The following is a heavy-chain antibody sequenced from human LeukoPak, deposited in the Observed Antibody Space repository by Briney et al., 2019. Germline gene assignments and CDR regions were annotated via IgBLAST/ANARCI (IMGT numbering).Heavy chain of an antibody. V-gene: IGHV3-9*01. CDR2: ISWNSGSI. D-gene: IGHD5-12*01. Sequence: PGRSQRLSCAASGFTFDDYAMHWVRQAPGKGLEWVSGISWNSGSIGYADSVKGRFTISRDNAKNSLYLQMNSLRAEDTALYYCAKGLPIDYWGQGTLVTVSS. CDR1: GFTFDDYA. J-gene: IGHJ4*02. CDR3: AKGLPIDY.